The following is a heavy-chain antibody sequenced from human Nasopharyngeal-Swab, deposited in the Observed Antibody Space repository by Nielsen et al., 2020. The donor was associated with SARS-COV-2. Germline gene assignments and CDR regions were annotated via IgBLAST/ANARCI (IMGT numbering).Heavy chain of an antibody. Sequence: SVKVSCKASVGTFSSYAISWVRQAPGQGLEWMGGIIPIFGTANYAQKFQGRVTITADESTSTAYMELSSLRSEDTAVYYCASLAGGEELYSGYDSDYWGQGTLVTVSS. CDR2: IIPIFGTA. J-gene: IGHJ4*02. CDR1: VGTFSSYA. CDR3: ASLAGGEELYSGYDSDY. V-gene: IGHV1-69*13. D-gene: IGHD5-12*01.